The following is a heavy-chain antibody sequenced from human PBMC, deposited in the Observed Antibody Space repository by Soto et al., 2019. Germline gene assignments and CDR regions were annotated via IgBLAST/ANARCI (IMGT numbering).Heavy chain of an antibody. V-gene: IGHV6-1*01. CDR1: GDSVSSNTAS. D-gene: IGHD3-9*01. Sequence: SQTLSLTCAISGDSVSSNTASWNWIRQSPSRGLEWLGRTYFRSKWYNDYAVSVKSRIVINPDTSNNQFSLRLTSVTAADTAVYYCARVHEYISDILIWRDGFDIWGQGTMVTVSS. CDR2: TYFRSKWYN. CDR3: ARVHEYISDILIWRDGFDI. J-gene: IGHJ3*02.